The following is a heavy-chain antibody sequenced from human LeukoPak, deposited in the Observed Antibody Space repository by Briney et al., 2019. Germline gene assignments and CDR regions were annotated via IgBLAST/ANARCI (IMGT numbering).Heavy chain of an antibody. J-gene: IGHJ4*02. CDR3: ARRALAGVYFDY. D-gene: IGHD1-26*01. CDR2: IYYSGST. CDR1: GGSISSSSYY. Sequence: SETLSLTCTVSGGSISSSSYYWGWIRQPPGKGLEWIGSIYYSGSTYSNPSLKSRSTISVETSKNQFSLKLSSVTAADTAVYYCARRALAGVYFDYWGQGAMVTVSS. V-gene: IGHV4-39*01.